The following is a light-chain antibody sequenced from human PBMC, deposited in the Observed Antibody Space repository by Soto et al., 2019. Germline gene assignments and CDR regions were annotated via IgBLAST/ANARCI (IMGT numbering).Light chain of an antibody. J-gene: IGKJ1*01. Sequence: EIVLTQSPGTLSLSPGERATLSCRASQSVSNSYVAWYQRKPGQAPRLLIYGASSRATDIPGRFSGSGSGTDFSLTITRLEPEDFAVYYCQQYGSSPPTFGQETKVEI. CDR1: QSVSNSY. CDR3: QQYGSSPPT. V-gene: IGKV3-20*01. CDR2: GAS.